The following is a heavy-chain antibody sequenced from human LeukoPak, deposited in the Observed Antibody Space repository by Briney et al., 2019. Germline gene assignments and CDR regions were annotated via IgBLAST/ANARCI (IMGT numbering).Heavy chain of an antibody. CDR3: ATRRRSGYLDY. CDR1: GGSISSYY. D-gene: IGHD2-15*01. V-gene: IGHV4-59*01. Sequence: PSETLSLTCTVSGGSISSYYWSWIRQPPGKGLEWIGYIYYSGSTNYNPSLKSRVTISVDTSKNQFSLKLSSVTAADTAVYYCATRRRSGYLDYWGQGTLVTVSS. J-gene: IGHJ4*02. CDR2: IYYSGST.